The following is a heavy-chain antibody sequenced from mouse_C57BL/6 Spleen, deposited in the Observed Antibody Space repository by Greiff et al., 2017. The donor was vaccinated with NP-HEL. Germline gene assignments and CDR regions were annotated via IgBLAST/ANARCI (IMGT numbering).Heavy chain of an antibody. Sequence: DVKLVESGPELVKPGASVKMSCKASGYTFTDYNMHWVKQSHGKSLEWIGYINPNNGGTSYNQKFKGKATLTVNKSSSTAYMELRSLTSEDSAVYYCARHQAWFAYWGQGTLVTVSA. CDR1: GYTFTDYN. CDR3: ARHQAWFAY. V-gene: IGHV1-22*01. J-gene: IGHJ3*01. CDR2: INPNNGGT.